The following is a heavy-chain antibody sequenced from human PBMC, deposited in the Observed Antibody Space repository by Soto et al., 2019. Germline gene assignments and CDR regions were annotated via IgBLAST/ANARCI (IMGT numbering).Heavy chain of an antibody. J-gene: IGHJ4*02. V-gene: IGHV3-53*01. Sequence: EVQLVESGGGLIQPGGSLRLSCAVSGFTVSNNYMSWVRQAPGKGLEGVSVIYSGGYTAYGDSVKGRFTISRDNSKNTLYLKKNMRGSGDPAGFFCGTRPGGGGYWGQGTLVTVSS. CDR1: GFTVSNNY. D-gene: IGHD3-10*01. CDR3: GTRPGGGGY. CDR2: IYSGGYT.